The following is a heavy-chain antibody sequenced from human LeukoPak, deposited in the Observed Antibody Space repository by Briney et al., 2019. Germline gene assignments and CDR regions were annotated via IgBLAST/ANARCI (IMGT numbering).Heavy chain of an antibody. D-gene: IGHD6-13*01. V-gene: IGHV3-66*01. Sequence: IYSDGSTSYADSVKGRFIISRDNSKNTLYLQMNSLRAEDTAVYYCARKSPAAAPSSWAFDIWGQGTMVTVSS. CDR3: ARKSPAAAPSSWAFDI. J-gene: IGHJ3*02. CDR2: IYSDGST.